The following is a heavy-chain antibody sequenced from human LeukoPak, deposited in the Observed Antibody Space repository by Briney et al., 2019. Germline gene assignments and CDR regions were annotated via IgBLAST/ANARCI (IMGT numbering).Heavy chain of an antibody. Sequence: GGSLRLSCAASGFTFSSYWMHWVRQAPGKGLVWVSRINSDGSSTSYADSVKGRFTISRDNAKNTLYLQMNSPRAEDTAVYYCARDIYGSGSSRYYYYGMDVWGQGTTVTVSS. V-gene: IGHV3-74*01. J-gene: IGHJ6*02. D-gene: IGHD3-10*01. CDR3: ARDIYGSGSSRYYYYGMDV. CDR1: GFTFSSYW. CDR2: INSDGSST.